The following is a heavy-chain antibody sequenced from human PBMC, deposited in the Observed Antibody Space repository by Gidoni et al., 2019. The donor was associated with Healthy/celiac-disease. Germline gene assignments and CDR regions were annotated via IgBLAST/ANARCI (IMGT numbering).Heavy chain of an antibody. CDR3: ADSRSWSYNY. CDR1: GFSLSTSGVG. V-gene: IGHV2-5*02. Sequence: QLTLKDSGPTLLKPTQTLTLTCTFSGFSLSTSGVGVGWIRQPPGKALEWLAPIYWDDDTRYSPSLKSRLTITKDTSKSQVVLTMTNVDPGDTATDYCADSRSWSYNYWGQGTLVTVSS. J-gene: IGHJ4*02. D-gene: IGHD3-10*01. CDR2: IYWDDDT.